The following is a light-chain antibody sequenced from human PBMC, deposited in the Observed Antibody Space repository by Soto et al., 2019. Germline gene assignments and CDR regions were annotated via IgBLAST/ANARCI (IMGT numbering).Light chain of an antibody. CDR2: DTS. CDR3: QQYQNSPRT. V-gene: IGKV3-20*01. Sequence: TQSPSTLSASVGDRVTLSCRASQSVGGSSLAWYQQRPGQAPRLLIYDTSKRATGIPDRFSGSGSETDFTLTISRLEPEDFAVYYCQQYQNSPRTFGQGTKVDI. J-gene: IGKJ1*01. CDR1: QSVGGSS.